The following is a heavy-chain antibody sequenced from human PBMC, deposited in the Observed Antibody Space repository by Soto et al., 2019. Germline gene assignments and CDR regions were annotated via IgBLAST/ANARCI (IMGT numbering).Heavy chain of an antibody. CDR2: IKSKTDGGTT. D-gene: IGHD3-22*01. Sequence: EVQLVESGGGLVKPGGSLRLSCAASGFTFSNAWRNWVRQAPGKGLEWVGRIKSKTDGGTTDYAAPGKGRFSISRHNSKHTLYLQMNSLKTEDTPVYYCATDPVTMIGAVPSSAWGQGTLVTVSS. CDR3: ATDPVTMIGAVPSSA. J-gene: IGHJ5*02. V-gene: IGHV3-15*07. CDR1: GFTFSNAW.